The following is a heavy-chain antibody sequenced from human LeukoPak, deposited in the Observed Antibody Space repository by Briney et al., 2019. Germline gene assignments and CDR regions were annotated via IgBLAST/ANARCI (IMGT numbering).Heavy chain of an antibody. J-gene: IGHJ3*02. D-gene: IGHD3-16*01. CDR2: IYSSGST. CDR1: GGSISNYY. Sequence: SETLSLTCTVSGGSISNYYWNWIRQPAGKGLEWIGRIYSSGSTNYNPSLKSRVTMSVDTSKNQFSLKLSSVTAADTAVYYCARLAPRGGFDIWGQGTMVTVSS. V-gene: IGHV4-4*07. CDR3: ARLAPRGGFDI.